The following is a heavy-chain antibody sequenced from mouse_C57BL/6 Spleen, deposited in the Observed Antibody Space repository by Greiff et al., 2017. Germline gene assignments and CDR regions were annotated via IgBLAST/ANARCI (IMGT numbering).Heavy chain of an antibody. CDR3: ARRGSSYDESWFAY. CDR2: IHPYNGDT. J-gene: IGHJ3*01. CDR1: GYSFTGYF. D-gene: IGHD2-12*01. V-gene: IGHV1-20*01. Sequence: VQLQQSGPELVKPGDSVKISCKASGYSFTGYFMNWVMQSPGKSLEWIGRIHPYNGDTFYNQKFKGKATLTVDKSSSTAYMGLRSLTSEEVAVYDCARRGSSYDESWFAYWGQGTLVTVSA.